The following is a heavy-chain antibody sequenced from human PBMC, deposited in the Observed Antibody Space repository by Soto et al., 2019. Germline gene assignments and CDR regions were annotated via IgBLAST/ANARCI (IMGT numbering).Heavy chain of an antibody. D-gene: IGHD3-22*01. CDR1: GFTFSSYA. CDR3: ARDLFNNYYYDSSGIFDY. V-gene: IGHV3-30-3*01. Sequence: GGSLRLSCAASGFTFSSYAMHWVRQAPGKGLEWVAVISYDGSNKYYADSVKGRFTISRDNSKNTLYLQMNSLRAEDTAVYYCARDLFNNYYYDSSGIFDYWGQGTLVTVSS. J-gene: IGHJ4*02. CDR2: ISYDGSNK.